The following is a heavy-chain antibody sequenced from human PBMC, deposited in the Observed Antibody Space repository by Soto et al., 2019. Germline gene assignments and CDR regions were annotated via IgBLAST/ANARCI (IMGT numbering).Heavy chain of an antibody. V-gene: IGHV5-10-1*01. J-gene: IGHJ3*02. D-gene: IGHD3-22*01. CDR3: ASAVDYYDSSGYYGYGAFDN. Sequence: GESLKIFCRGSGYSFTSYWISWVLQMPGKGLEWMGRIDPSDSYTNYSPSFQGHGTNSADKSISTAYMQWISLKDSDLGMYYSASAVDYYDSSGYYGYGAFDNWGQGTMVTVSS. CDR2: IDPSDSYT. CDR1: GYSFTSYW.